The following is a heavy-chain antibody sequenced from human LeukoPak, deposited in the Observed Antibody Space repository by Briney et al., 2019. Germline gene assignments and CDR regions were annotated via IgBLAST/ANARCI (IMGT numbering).Heavy chain of an antibody. J-gene: IGHJ4*02. D-gene: IGHD4-23*01. V-gene: IGHV4-59*01. CDR2: IYYSGST. CDR3: ASDYGGNGNY. CDR1: GVPISSYY. Sequence: PSETLSLTCTVSGVPISSYYWSWIRQPPGKGLEWIGYIYYSGSTNYNPSLKSRVTISVDTSKNQFSLKLSSVTAADTAVYYCASDYGGNGNYWGQGTLVTVSS.